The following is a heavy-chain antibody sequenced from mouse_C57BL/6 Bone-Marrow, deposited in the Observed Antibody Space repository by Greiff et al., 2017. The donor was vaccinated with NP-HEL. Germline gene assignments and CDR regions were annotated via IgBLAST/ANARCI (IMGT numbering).Heavy chain of an antibody. CDR2: IDPETGGT. Sequence: QVQLKESGAELVRPGASVTLSCKASGYTFTDYEMHWVKQTPVHGLEWIGAIDPETGGTAYNQKFKGKAILTADKSSSTAYMELRSLTSEDSAVYYGTRGPGTRGDYWGQGTTLTVSS. D-gene: IGHD4-1*01. J-gene: IGHJ2*01. CDR1: GYTFTDYE. CDR3: TRGPGTRGDY. V-gene: IGHV1-15*01.